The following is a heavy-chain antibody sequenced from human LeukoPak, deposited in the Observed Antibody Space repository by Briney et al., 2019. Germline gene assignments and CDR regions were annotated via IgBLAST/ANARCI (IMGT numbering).Heavy chain of an antibody. J-gene: IGHJ6*03. CDR3: ARDLWELATVTTSYYYHYMDV. Sequence: PGGSLRLSCGASGFIFSSYWMSWVRQAPGKGLEWVANIKQDGSEKYYVDSVKGRFTISRDNGKNSLYLQMNSLRAEDTAVYYCARDLWELATVTTSYYYHYMDVWGKGTTVTVSS. CDR1: GFIFSSYW. D-gene: IGHD4-17*01. CDR2: IKQDGSEK. V-gene: IGHV3-7*01.